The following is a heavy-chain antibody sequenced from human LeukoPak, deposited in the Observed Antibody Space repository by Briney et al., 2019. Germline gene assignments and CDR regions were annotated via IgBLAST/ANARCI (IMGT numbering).Heavy chain of an antibody. D-gene: IGHD3-10*01. J-gene: IGHJ4*02. CDR2: ISSSSSYI. V-gene: IGHV3-21*04. CDR3: AKDVLVWFGEPYGTYYFDH. Sequence: GGSLRLSCAASGFTFSSYSMNWVRQAPGKGLEWVSSISSSSSYIYYADSVKGRFTISRDNAKNSLYLQMNSLRVEDTAVYYCAKDVLVWFGEPYGTYYFDHWGQGTLVTVSS. CDR1: GFTFSSYS.